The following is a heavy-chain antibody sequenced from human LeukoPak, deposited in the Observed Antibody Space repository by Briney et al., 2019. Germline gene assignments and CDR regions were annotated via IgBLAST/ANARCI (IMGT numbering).Heavy chain of an antibody. CDR2: ISSSSSYI. Sequence: GGSLRLSCAASGFTFDDYGMSWVRQAPGKGLEWVSSISSSSSYIYYADSVKGRFTISRDNAKNSLYLQMNSLRAEDTAVYYCAGSGWPFDYWGQGTLVTVSS. CDR1: GFTFDDYG. J-gene: IGHJ4*02. V-gene: IGHV3-21*01. D-gene: IGHD3-10*01. CDR3: AGSGWPFDY.